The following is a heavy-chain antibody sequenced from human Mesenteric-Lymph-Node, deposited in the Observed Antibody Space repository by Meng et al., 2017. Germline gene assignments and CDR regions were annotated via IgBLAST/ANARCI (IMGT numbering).Heavy chain of an antibody. D-gene: IGHD1-7*01. CDR3: GRDQGRELINH. Sequence: QGQLQESGPGLGKPSPTLSLTCTVSGDSISSDIWWSWVRQPPGKGLEWIGEVYHRGDTNYNPSLKSRVDISVDKSKNQFYLSLFSVTAADTAVYYCGRDQGRELINHWGQGTLVTVSS. V-gene: IGHV4-4*02. CDR1: GDSISSDIW. CDR2: VYHRGDT. J-gene: IGHJ4*02.